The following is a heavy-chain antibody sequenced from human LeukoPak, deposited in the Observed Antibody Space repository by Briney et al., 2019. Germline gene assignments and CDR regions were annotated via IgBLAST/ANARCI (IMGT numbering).Heavy chain of an antibody. Sequence: SETLSLTCAVYGGSFSGYYWSWVRQPPGKGLEWIGEIYHSGSTNYNPSLKSRVTISVDKSKNQFSLKLSSVTAADTAVYYCARGPITSSSWYYYYYYMDVWGKGTTVTVSS. CDR1: GGSFSGYY. V-gene: IGHV4-34*01. D-gene: IGHD6-13*01. CDR3: ARGPITSSSWYYYYYYMDV. CDR2: IYHSGST. J-gene: IGHJ6*03.